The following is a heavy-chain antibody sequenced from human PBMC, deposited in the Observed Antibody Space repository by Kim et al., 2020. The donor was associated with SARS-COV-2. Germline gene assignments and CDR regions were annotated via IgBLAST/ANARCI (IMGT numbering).Heavy chain of an antibody. CDR1: GGSISSYY. J-gene: IGHJ4*02. V-gene: IGHV4-59*01. CDR2: IYYSGST. D-gene: IGHD3-3*01. Sequence: SETLSLTCTVSGGSISSYYWSWIRQPPGKGLEWIGYIYYSGSTNYNASLKSRVTISVDTSKNQFSLKLSSVTAADTAVYYCARGGDFWSGYYADYWGQGTLVTVSS. CDR3: ARGGDFWSGYYADY.